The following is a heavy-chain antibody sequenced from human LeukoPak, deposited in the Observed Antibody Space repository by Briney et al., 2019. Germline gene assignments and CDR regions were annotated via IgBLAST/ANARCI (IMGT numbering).Heavy chain of an antibody. V-gene: IGHV4-59*01. CDR3: ARLAARPNYYYYYMDV. CDR1: GVSIINFY. CDR2: ISNSGGT. Sequence: SETLSLTCSVSGVSIINFYWSWIRQPPGKGLEWIGYISNSGGTTYNPSLKSRVTISIDTSKNQVSLKLSSVTAADTAVYYCARLAARPNYYYYYMDVWGKGTTVTVSS. D-gene: IGHD6-6*01. J-gene: IGHJ6*03.